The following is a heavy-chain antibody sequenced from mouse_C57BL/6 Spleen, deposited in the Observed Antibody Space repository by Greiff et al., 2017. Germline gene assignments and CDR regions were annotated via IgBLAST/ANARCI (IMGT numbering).Heavy chain of an antibody. CDR3: AGGPHYYGSSPYWYFDV. Sequence: EVKLVESGGGLVKPGGSLKLSCAASGFTFSDYGMHWVRQAPEKGLEWVAYISSGSSTIYYADTVKGRFTISRDNAKNTLFLQMASLRSEDTAMYYCAGGPHYYGSSPYWYFDVWGTGTTVTVSS. V-gene: IGHV5-17*01. J-gene: IGHJ1*03. D-gene: IGHD1-1*01. CDR2: ISSGSSTI. CDR1: GFTFSDYG.